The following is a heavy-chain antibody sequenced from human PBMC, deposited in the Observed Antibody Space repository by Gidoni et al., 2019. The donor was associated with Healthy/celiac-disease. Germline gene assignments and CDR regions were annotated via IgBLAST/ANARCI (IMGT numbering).Heavy chain of an antibody. D-gene: IGHD6-13*01. V-gene: IGHV4-34*01. CDR1: GGSFSGYY. J-gene: IGHJ5*02. CDR3: ARTGSSSWGHRTNWFDP. Sequence: QVQLQPWCAGLLKPSETLSLTFAVYGGSFSGYYWSWIRQPPGKGLEWIGEINHRGSTNYNPSRKSRVTISVDTSKNQFSLKLSSVTAADTAVYYCARTGSSSWGHRTNWFDPWGQGTLVTVSS. CDR2: INHRGST.